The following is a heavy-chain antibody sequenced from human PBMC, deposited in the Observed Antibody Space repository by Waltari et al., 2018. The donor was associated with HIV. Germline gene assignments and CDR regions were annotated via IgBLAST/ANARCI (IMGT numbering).Heavy chain of an antibody. Sequence: QVQMQESGPGLVKPSATLSLTCAVSGGSIRSYFWTCIRQPAGKGLEWVGRISTTRTTNYNPSLKSRITMSLDTSNNHFSLSLTSVTAADTAVYYCAREETSGRPLADWGQGTLVTVSS. V-gene: IGHV4-4*07. D-gene: IGHD6-6*01. CDR2: ISTTRTT. CDR3: AREETSGRPLAD. CDR1: GGSIRSYF. J-gene: IGHJ4*02.